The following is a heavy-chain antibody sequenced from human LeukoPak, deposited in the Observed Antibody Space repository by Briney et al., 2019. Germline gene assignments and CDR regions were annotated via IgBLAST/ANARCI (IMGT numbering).Heavy chain of an antibody. Sequence: EASVNVSCKASGYTFNYYGINWVRQAPGQGLEWMGWISAYNGNTNYAQNLQGRVTMTTDTSTSTAYMELRSLRSDDTALYYCARGGYSYGYMGYSDYWGQGTLVTVSS. D-gene: IGHD5-18*01. CDR2: ISAYNGNT. J-gene: IGHJ4*02. CDR1: GYTFNYYG. V-gene: IGHV1-18*01. CDR3: ARGGYSYGYMGYSDY.